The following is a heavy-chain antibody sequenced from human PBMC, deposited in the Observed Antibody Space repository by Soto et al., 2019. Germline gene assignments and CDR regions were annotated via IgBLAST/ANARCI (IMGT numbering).Heavy chain of an antibody. CDR3: AKSILGLRFLEWLFFDY. Sequence: EVQLLESGGGLVQPGGSLRLSCAASGFTFSSYAMSWVRQAPGKGLEWVSAISGSGGSTYYADSVKGRFIISRDNSKNTLYLQMNSLRAEDTAVYYCAKSILGLRFLEWLFFDYWGQGTLVTVSS. D-gene: IGHD3-3*01. CDR1: GFTFSSYA. V-gene: IGHV3-23*01. CDR2: ISGSGGST. J-gene: IGHJ4*02.